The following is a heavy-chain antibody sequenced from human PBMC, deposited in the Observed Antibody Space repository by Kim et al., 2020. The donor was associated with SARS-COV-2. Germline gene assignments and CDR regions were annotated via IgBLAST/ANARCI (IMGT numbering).Heavy chain of an antibody. CDR3: ARHTAWFDP. Sequence: GRTHNNPPLKSKVAISVATSKTQFSLKLSSVTAADPAVYYCARHTAWFDPWGQGTLVAVSS. V-gene: IGHV4-59*08. CDR2: GRT. J-gene: IGHJ5*02.